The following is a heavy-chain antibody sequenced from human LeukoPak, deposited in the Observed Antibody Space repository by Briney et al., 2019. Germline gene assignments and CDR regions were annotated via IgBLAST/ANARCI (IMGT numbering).Heavy chain of an antibody. CDR3: ARDQGFVDV. V-gene: IGHV4-61*01. CDR1: GGSVGSGSYY. J-gene: IGHJ6*04. CDR2: IYYSGST. Sequence: PSETLSLTCTVSGGSVGSGSYYWSWIRQPPGKGLEWIGYIYYSGSTNYNPSLKSRVTISVDTSKNQFSLKLSSVTAADTAVYYCARDQGFVDVWGKGTTVTVSS.